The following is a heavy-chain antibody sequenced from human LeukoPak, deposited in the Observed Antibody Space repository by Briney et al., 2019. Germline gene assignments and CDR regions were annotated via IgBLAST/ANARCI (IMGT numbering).Heavy chain of an antibody. V-gene: IGHV1-2*02. Sequence: GASVKVSCKASGYTFTGYYMHWVRQAPGQGLEWMGWINPNSGGTNYAQKFQGRVTMTRDTSISTAYMELSRLRSDDTAVYYCARDQGEDEVGATVALGYWGQGTLVTVSS. CDR1: GYTFTGYY. CDR2: INPNSGGT. CDR3: ARDQGEDEVGATVALGY. J-gene: IGHJ4*02. D-gene: IGHD1-26*01.